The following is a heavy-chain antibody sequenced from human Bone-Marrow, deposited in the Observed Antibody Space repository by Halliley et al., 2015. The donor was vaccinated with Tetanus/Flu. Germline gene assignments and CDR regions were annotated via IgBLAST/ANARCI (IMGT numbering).Heavy chain of an antibody. V-gene: IGHV1-69*10. D-gene: IGHD3-10*01. J-gene: IGHJ4*02. CDR3: ARVDQFGGPFGF. CDR1: GNTFTNYG. Sequence: QLVQSGVEVKKPGASVKVSCKASGNTFTNYGVIWVRQAPGQGLEWMGRITPFLDATKYAQKFQGRVTITADKSTSTAYMELSSLRSEDTAVYFCARVDQFGGPFGFGGQGTLVTVSS. CDR2: ITPFLDAT.